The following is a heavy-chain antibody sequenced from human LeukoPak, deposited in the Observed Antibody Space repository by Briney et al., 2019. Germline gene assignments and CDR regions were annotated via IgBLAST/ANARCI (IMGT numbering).Heavy chain of an antibody. CDR2: IYYSGST. D-gene: IGHD6-19*01. Sequence: SETLSLTCTVSGGSISSSSYYWGWIRQPPGTGLEWIGSIYYSGSTYYNPSLKSRVTISVDTSKNQFSLKLSSVTAADTAVYYCARDPLSGWYHYWGQGTLVTVSS. CDR1: GGSISSSSYY. V-gene: IGHV4-39*07. J-gene: IGHJ4*02. CDR3: ARDPLSGWYHY.